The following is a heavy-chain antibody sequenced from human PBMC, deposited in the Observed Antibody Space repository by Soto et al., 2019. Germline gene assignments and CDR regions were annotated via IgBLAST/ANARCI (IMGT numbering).Heavy chain of an antibody. J-gene: IGHJ4*02. CDR3: ATAISSTFSNVDY. D-gene: IGHD4-4*01. CDR1: GFTFSTYW. Sequence: VQLVQSGGGLVQPGGSLRLSCVASGFTFSTYWMTWVRQAPGMGLEWVAGIKEDGSEEVYVDSVKGRFTISRDNDKPSLYLPLNSLRAEDAAVYYCATAISSTFSNVDYWGRGSLVTVSS. V-gene: IGHV3-7*01. CDR2: IKEDGSEE.